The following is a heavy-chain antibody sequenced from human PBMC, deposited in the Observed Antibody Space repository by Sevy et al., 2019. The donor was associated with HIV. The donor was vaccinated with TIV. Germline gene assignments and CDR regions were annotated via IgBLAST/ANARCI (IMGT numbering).Heavy chain of an antibody. D-gene: IGHD1-26*01. Sequence: GGSLRLSCAASGFTFSSYAMHWFRQAPGKGLGWGAVISYDGRNKYYADSVKARFTISRANSKNTLYLQMNSLRAEDTAVYYCARVKTVGAPFDYWGQGTLVTVSS. CDR3: ARVKTVGAPFDY. CDR2: ISYDGRNK. J-gene: IGHJ4*02. CDR1: GFTFSSYA. V-gene: IGHV3-30*04.